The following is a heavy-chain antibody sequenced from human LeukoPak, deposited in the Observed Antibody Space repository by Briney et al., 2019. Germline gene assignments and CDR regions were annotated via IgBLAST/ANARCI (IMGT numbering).Heavy chain of an antibody. D-gene: IGHD1-14*01. Sequence: SETLSLTCAVYGGSFSGYYWSWIRQPPGKGLEWIGEINHSGSTNYNPTLKSRVAISVDTSKNQFSLKLSSVTAADTAVYYCARGSEKNDYWGQGTLVTVSS. CDR1: GGSFSGYY. V-gene: IGHV4-34*01. CDR2: INHSGST. J-gene: IGHJ4*02. CDR3: ARGSEKNDY.